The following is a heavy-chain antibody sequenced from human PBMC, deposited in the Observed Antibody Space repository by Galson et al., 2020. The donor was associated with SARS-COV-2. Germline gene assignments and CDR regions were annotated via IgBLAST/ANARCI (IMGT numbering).Heavy chain of an antibody. V-gene: IGHV1-58*01. CDR3: AAGPLTEDYYDSSGFYSDAFDI. D-gene: IGHD3-22*01. J-gene: IGHJ2*01. Sequence: ASVKVSCKASGFTFSKSAVQWVRQIRGQGLEWMGWIVVGRDDTNYAQKFHERVTFTRDMSTSTAYMELSNLRSGGSAVYYCAAGPLTEDYYDSSGFYSDAFDIWGRGTLVSVSS. CDR1: GFTFSKSA. CDR2: IVVGRDDT.